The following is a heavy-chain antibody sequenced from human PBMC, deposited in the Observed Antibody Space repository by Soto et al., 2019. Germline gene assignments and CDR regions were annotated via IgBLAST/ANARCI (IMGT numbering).Heavy chain of an antibody. J-gene: IGHJ6*02. Sequence: QVQLVQSGAEVKKPGASVKVSCKASGYTFTSYALHWVRQAPGQRLEWMGRINAGNGDTKYSQKFQGRVTITRDTSANIGYMELRSLRSEDTAVDYCAEELLTPGIDVWGQGTTVTVSS. V-gene: IGHV1-3*01. CDR1: GYTFTSYA. D-gene: IGHD1-26*01. CDR2: INAGNGDT. CDR3: AEELLTPGIDV.